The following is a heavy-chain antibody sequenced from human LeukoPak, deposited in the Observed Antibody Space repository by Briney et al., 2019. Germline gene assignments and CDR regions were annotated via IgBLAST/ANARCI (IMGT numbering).Heavy chain of an antibody. CDR1: GFTFSSYA. D-gene: IGHD3-22*01. Sequence: GGSLRLSCAASGFTFSSYAMSWVRQAPGKGLEWVSAISGSGGSTYYADSVKGRFTISRDNTKNTLYLQMNSLRAEDTAVYYCAKDAGITMIVVAGYFAYWSQGSLVTVSS. CDR2: ISGSGGST. V-gene: IGHV3-23*01. J-gene: IGHJ4*01. CDR3: AKDAGITMIVVAGYFAY.